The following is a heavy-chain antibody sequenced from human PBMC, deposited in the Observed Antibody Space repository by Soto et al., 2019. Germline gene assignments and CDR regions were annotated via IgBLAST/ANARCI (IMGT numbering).Heavy chain of an antibody. V-gene: IGHV1-3*01. J-gene: IGHJ4*02. D-gene: IGHD2-21*01. CDR2: INAGNGNT. Sequence: QVQLVQSGAEVKKPGASVKVSCKASGYTFTSYAMHWVRQAPGQRLEWMGWINAGNGNTKYSQKFQGRVTITSDTYASTADMELSSLGSEDTAVYYCARTSAYSLYDYWGQGTLVTVSS. CDR1: GYTFTSYA. CDR3: ARTSAYSLYDY.